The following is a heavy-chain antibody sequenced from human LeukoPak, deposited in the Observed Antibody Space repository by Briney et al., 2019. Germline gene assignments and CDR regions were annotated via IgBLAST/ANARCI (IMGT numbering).Heavy chain of an antibody. Sequence: GGPRKLSWLSSGITFIGPGLTWFRKPPGGGLESVANINEDGSVTYFVDSVKGRFAISRDNANNSVFLQLKSLRAEDTAVYYCATGRLQPAHWGQGTLVTVSS. D-gene: IGHD2-2*01. CDR2: INEDGSVT. CDR1: GITFIGPG. J-gene: IGHJ4*02. V-gene: IGHV3-7*01. CDR3: ATGRLQPAH.